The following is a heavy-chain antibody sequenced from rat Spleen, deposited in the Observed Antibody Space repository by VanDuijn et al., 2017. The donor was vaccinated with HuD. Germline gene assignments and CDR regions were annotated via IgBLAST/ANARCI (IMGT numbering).Heavy chain of an antibody. CDR3: TTGLRVYPRDYFDY. D-gene: IGHD1-9*01. V-gene: IGHV5-19*01. J-gene: IGHJ2*01. CDR1: GVTFSNFG. CDR2: ISPSGGST. Sequence: EVQLVGSGGGLVQPGRSLKLSCAASGVTFSNFGLHWIRQAPTKGLEWVASISPSGGSTHYRGSVKGRFTISRDIAQSTLYLQMDSLRSEETATYYCTTGLRVYPRDYFDYWGQGVMVTVSS.